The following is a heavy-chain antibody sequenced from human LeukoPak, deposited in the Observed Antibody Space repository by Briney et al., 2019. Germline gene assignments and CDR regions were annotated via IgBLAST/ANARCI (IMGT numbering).Heavy chain of an antibody. CDR3: ARDYRLTQIQY. Sequence: SETLSLTCTVSGGSTSSSSYYWAWIRQPPGKGLEWIGSIYYTGSTYYNPSLKSRVTISVDTSKNQFSLRLSSVTAADTAVYYCARDYRLTQIQYWGQGTLVTVSS. CDR1: GGSTSSSSYY. D-gene: IGHD1-26*01. J-gene: IGHJ1*01. CDR2: IYYTGST. V-gene: IGHV4-39*07.